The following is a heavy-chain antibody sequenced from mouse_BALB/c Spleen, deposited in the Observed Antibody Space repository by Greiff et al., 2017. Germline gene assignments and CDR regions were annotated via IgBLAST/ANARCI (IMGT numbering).Heavy chain of an antibody. CDR3: VRDGIYPDY. CDR2: IWTGGGT. D-gene: IGHD2-1*01. V-gene: IGHV2-9-2*01. Sequence: VQVVESGPGLVAPSQSLSITCTVSGFSLTSYDISWIRQPPGKGLEWLGVIWTGGGTNYNSAFMSRLSISKDNSKSQVFLKMNSLQTDDTAIYYCVRDGIYPDYWGQGTTLTVSS. CDR1: GFSLTSYD. J-gene: IGHJ2*01.